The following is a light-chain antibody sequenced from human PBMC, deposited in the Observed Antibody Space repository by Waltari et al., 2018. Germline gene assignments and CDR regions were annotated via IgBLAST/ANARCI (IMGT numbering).Light chain of an antibody. CDR2: EVS. CDR3: SSYTSSSTLV. V-gene: IGLV2-14*01. J-gene: IGLJ3*02. CDR1: SSDVGGYNY. Sequence: QSALTQPASVSVSPGQSITISCTGTSSDVGGYNYVFWYQQHPGKAPKLMIYEVSNRPSGVSNRFSGSKSGNTASLTISGLQAEDEADYYCSSYTSSSTLVFGGGTKLTVL.